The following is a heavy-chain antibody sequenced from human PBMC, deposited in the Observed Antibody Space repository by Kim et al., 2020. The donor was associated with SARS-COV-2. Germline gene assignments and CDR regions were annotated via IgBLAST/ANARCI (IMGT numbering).Heavy chain of an antibody. J-gene: IGHJ6*02. CDR2: ISAYNGNT. D-gene: IGHD3-3*01. V-gene: IGHV1-18*01. Sequence: ASVKVSCKASGYTFTSYGISWVRQAPGQGLEGMGWISAYNGNTNYAQKLQGRVTMTTDTSTSTAYMGLRSLRSDDTAVYYCARGRRFLEWLSALDYYGMDVWGQGTTVTVSS. CDR3: ARGRRFLEWLSALDYYGMDV. CDR1: GYTFTSYG.